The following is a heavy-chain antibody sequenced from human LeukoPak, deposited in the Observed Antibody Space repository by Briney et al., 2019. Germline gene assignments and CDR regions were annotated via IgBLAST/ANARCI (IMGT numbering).Heavy chain of an antibody. CDR3: ARLGYGKKYYYYYYMDV. Sequence: GESLKISCKASGYSFTSYWIGWVRQMPGKGLEWMGIIYPGDSDTTYSPSFQGQVTISADKSISTAYLQWSSVKASDTAMYYCARLGYGKKYYYYYYMDVWGKGTTVTVSS. D-gene: IGHD5-18*01. CDR2: IYPGDSDT. CDR1: GYSFTSYW. V-gene: IGHV5-51*01. J-gene: IGHJ6*03.